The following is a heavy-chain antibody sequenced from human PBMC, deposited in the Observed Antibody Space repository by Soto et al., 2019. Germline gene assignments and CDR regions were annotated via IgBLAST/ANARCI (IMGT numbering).Heavy chain of an antibody. V-gene: IGHV4-59*01. CDR1: GGSISSYY. Sequence: SETLSLTCTVSGGSISSYYWSWIRQPPGKGLEWIGYIYYSGSTNYNPSLKSRVTISVDTSKNQFSLKLSSVTAAETAVYYCARVGYCSGGSCYTRSGFDYWGQGTLVTVS. J-gene: IGHJ4*02. D-gene: IGHD2-15*01. CDR3: ARVGYCSGGSCYTRSGFDY. CDR2: IYYSGST.